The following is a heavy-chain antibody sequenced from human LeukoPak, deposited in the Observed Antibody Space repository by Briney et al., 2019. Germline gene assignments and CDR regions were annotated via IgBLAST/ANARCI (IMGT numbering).Heavy chain of an antibody. J-gene: IGHJ4*02. V-gene: IGHV4-39*01. CDR3: ARQTGSGLFILP. CDR1: GVSISSSNSY. D-gene: IGHD3/OR15-3a*01. Sequence: SDTLSLTCTVSGVSISSSNSYWGWIRQPPGKGLEWIGSIYYSGNTYYNASLKSQVSISIDTSKNQFSLKLTSVTAADTAVYYCARQTGSGLFILPGGQGTLVTVSS. CDR2: IYYSGNT.